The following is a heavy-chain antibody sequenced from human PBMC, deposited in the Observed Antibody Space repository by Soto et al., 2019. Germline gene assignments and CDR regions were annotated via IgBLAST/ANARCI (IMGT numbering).Heavy chain of an antibody. Sequence: VQLVESGGGVVQPGRSLRLSCAASGFTFSSYGMHWVRQAPGKGLEWVAVISYDGSNKYYADSVKGRFSISRDNSKNTLYLQMNSLRAEDTAVYYCAKVQTTHFYYGMDVWGQGTTVTVSS. CDR3: AKVQTTHFYYGMDV. D-gene: IGHD4-4*01. CDR1: GFTFSSYG. J-gene: IGHJ6*02. CDR2: ISYDGSNK. V-gene: IGHV3-30*18.